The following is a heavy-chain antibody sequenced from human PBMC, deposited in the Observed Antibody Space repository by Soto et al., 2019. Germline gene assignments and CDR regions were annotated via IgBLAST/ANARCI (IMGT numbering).Heavy chain of an antibody. CDR2: ISSSGSNI. CDR1: GFTFSSDE. CDR3: ATSWGVYCSSSSSYNWFDP. Sequence: GGSLRLSCAASGFTFSSDEMNWVRQAPGKGLEWVSSISSSGSNIYYADPVKGRFTISRDNAKNSLYLQMNRLRAEDTAVYYCATSWGVYCSSSSSYNWFDPWGQGTLVTVSS. J-gene: IGHJ5*02. V-gene: IGHV3-48*03. D-gene: IGHD2-2*01.